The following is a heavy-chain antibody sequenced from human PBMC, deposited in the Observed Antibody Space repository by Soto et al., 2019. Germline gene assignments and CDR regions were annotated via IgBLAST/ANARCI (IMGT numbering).Heavy chain of an antibody. CDR1: GGSVSSGSYY. D-gene: IGHD5-18*01. Sequence: SETLSLTCTVSGGSVSSGSYYWSWIRQPPGKGLEWIGYIYYSGSTNYNPSLKSRVTISVDTSKNQFSLKLSSVTAADTAVYYCARDLTGYGFGNYWGQGTRVTVSS. CDR3: ARDLTGYGFGNY. CDR2: IYYSGST. V-gene: IGHV4-61*01. J-gene: IGHJ4*02.